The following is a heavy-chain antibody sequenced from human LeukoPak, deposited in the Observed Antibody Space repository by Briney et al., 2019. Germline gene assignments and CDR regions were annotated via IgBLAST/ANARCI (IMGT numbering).Heavy chain of an antibody. D-gene: IGHD1-26*01. V-gene: IGHV3-30*04. CDR1: GFTFSSYA. CDR2: ISYDGSNK. CDR3: ARDGGVSGSYNDY. J-gene: IGHJ4*02. Sequence: GGSLRLSCAASGFTFSSYAMHWVRQAPGKGLEWVAVISYDGSNKYYADSVKGRFTISRDNSKNTLYLQMNSLRAEDTAVYYCARDGGVSGSYNDYWGQGTLVTVSS.